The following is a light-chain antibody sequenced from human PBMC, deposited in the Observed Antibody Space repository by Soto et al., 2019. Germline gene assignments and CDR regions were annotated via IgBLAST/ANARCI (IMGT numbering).Light chain of an antibody. Sequence: EIVLTQSPGTLSLSPGERATLSCRASQSVSNNYLAWYQQKPGQSPRLLIYGASNSATGIPDRFSGSGSVTDFTLTISRLEPEDFAVYYCQQYGSSGTFGQGTKVDIK. CDR2: GAS. CDR3: QQYGSSGT. J-gene: IGKJ1*01. V-gene: IGKV3-20*01. CDR1: QSVSNNY.